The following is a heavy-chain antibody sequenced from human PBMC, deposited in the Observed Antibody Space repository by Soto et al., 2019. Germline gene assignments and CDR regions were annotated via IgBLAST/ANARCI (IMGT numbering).Heavy chain of an antibody. D-gene: IGHD2-15*01. Sequence: QITLKESGPALVRPTQALTLTCTFSGFSLTTSGVGVAWIRQPPGKALECLALVYWDGDERFNPSLRNRLTPTKDTSKHRVVLTMTNMDPVDTGTYYCAHRGGCSAASCFSNYFDAWGQGALVTVSS. CDR2: VYWDGDE. V-gene: IGHV2-5*02. J-gene: IGHJ5*02. CDR1: GFSLTTSGVG. CDR3: AHRGGCSAASCFSNYFDA.